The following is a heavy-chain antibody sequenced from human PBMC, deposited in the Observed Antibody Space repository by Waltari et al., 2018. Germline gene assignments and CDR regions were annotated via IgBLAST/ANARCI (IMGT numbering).Heavy chain of an antibody. J-gene: IGHJ3*02. CDR3: ARRTRVTADAFDI. Sequence: QLQMQESGPGLAKPSETLSLTCSVSGESISSSPYYWAWIRQPPGKGLEWIGNVYHSGSTYYNPSLKSRVTISVDTSNNQFSLKLSSVTAADTAVFYCARRTRVTADAFDIWGQGTMVTVSS. CDR2: VYHSGST. V-gene: IGHV4-39*07. CDR1: GESISSSPYY. D-gene: IGHD2-8*02.